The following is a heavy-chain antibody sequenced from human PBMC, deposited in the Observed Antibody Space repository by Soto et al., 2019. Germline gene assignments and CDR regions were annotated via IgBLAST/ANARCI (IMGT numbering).Heavy chain of an antibody. Sequence: EVQLVESGGGLVQPGGSLKLSCAASGFTFSGSAMHWVRQASGKGLEWVGRIRSKANSYATAYAASVKGRFTISRDDSKNTAYLQMNSLKTEDTAVYYCTGPIQVAGTQDYWGQGTLVTVSS. J-gene: IGHJ4*02. D-gene: IGHD6-19*01. CDR3: TGPIQVAGTQDY. CDR1: GFTFSGSA. V-gene: IGHV3-73*01. CDR2: IRSKANSYAT.